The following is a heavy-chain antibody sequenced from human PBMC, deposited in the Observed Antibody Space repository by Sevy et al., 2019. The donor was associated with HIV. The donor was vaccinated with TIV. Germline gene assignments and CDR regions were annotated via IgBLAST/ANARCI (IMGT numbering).Heavy chain of an antibody. Sequence: GGSLRLSCGASVFTFSTYAMSWVRQAPGKGLDWVSTITGSGGNKFYSDSVKGRFTISRDNSMNMVYLQLNSLRVEDMAVYYCAKHVGNPSGPFDIWGQGTMVTVSS. CDR1: VFTFSTYA. CDR2: ITGSGGNK. V-gene: IGHV3-23*01. D-gene: IGHD3-10*01. CDR3: AKHVGNPSGPFDI. J-gene: IGHJ3*02.